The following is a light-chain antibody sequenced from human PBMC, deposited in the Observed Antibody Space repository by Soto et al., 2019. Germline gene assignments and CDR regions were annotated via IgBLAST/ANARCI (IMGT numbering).Light chain of an antibody. CDR1: QTVSSKY. J-gene: IGKJ5*01. Sequence: EIILTQSPDTLSLSPGERATLSCRASQTVSSKYLAWCQQRPGQAPRLLIYGASTRAAGIPDRFSGSGSGTDFTLTITRLEPEDSAVYFCQQYTGPPTTFGQGTRLEI. CDR2: GAS. CDR3: QQYTGPPTT. V-gene: IGKV3-20*01.